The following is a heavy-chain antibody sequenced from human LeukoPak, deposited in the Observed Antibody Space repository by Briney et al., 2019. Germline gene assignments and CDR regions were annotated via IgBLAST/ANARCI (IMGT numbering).Heavy chain of an antibody. V-gene: IGHV3-21*01. D-gene: IGHD2-15*01. CDR1: GFSFSSHS. Sequence: GGSLRLSCAASGFSFSSHSMNWVRQAPGKGLEWVSSISSSGSYIYYADSVKGRFTISRDNAKNSLYLQMNSLRAEDTAVYYCARRSYCSGDSCYWFDYWGQGTLVTVSS. CDR3: ARRSYCSGDSCYWFDY. CDR2: ISSSGSYI. J-gene: IGHJ5*01.